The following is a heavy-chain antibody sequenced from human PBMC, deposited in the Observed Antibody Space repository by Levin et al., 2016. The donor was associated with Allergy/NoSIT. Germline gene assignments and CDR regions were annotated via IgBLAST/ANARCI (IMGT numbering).Heavy chain of an antibody. J-gene: IGHJ4*02. CDR2: IIPIFGTA. CDR3: ARVRDSSSPFDY. CDR1: GGTFSSYA. V-gene: IGHV1-69*13. Sequence: SVKVSCKASGGTFSSYAISWVRQAPGQGLEWMGGIIPIFGTANYAQKFQGRVTITADESTSTAYMELSSLRSEDTAVYYCARVRDSSSPFDYWGQGTLVTVSS. D-gene: IGHD6-13*01.